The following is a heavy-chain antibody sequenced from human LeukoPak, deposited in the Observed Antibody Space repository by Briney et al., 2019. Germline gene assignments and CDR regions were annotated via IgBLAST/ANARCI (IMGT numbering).Heavy chain of an antibody. D-gene: IGHD4-17*01. J-gene: IGHJ4*02. V-gene: IGHV3-30*02. CDR2: IRYDGSNK. CDR3: ARPMTTVTSSPDY. CDR1: GFTVSSNY. Sequence: GGSLRLSCAASGFTVSSNYMSWVRQAPGKGLEWVAFIRYDGSNKYYADSVKGRFTISRDNSKNTLYLQMNSLRAEDTAVYYCARPMTTVTSSPDYWGQGTLVTVSS.